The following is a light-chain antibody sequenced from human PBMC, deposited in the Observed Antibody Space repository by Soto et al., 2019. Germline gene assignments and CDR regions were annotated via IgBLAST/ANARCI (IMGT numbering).Light chain of an antibody. J-gene: IGKJ5*01. CDR1: QSFSSNF. CDR3: QHYAGGSRIT. V-gene: IGKV3-20*01. CDR2: GAS. Sequence: EIVLTQSPGTLSLSPGERATLSCRASQSFSSNFLAWYQEKLGQAPRLLIYGASKRATGIPDRFSGSGFGTDFTLTISRLEPEDFALYYCQHYAGGSRITFGQGTRLEIK.